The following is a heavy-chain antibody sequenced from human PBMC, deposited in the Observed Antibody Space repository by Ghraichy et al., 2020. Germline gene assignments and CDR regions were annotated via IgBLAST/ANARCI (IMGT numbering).Heavy chain of an antibody. Sequence: SETLSLTCTVSGGSISSNDYHWAWIRQPPGKGLDWIGSIYYDGTTYYNPSLKSRVTISVDTSKNQFSLKLSSVTAADTAVYYCARHLPEGQENGDYGNWFDPWGQGTLVTVSS. D-gene: IGHD4-17*01. V-gene: IGHV4-39*01. CDR1: GGSISSNDYH. CDR3: ARHLPEGQENGDYGNWFDP. J-gene: IGHJ5*02. CDR2: IYYDGTT.